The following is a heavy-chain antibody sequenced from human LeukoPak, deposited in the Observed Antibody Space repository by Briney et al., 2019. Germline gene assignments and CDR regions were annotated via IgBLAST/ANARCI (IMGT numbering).Heavy chain of an antibody. D-gene: IGHD1-26*01. V-gene: IGHV4-39*01. CDR1: GGSIGSHY. J-gene: IGHJ4*02. Sequence: SETLSLTCTVSGGSIGSHYWTWIRQPPGKGLEWIGSIYYSGSTYYNPSLKSRVTISVDTSKNQFSLKLSSVTAADTAVYYCARVVVGATPRVDHWGQGTLVTVSS. CDR3: ARVVVGATPRVDH. CDR2: IYYSGST.